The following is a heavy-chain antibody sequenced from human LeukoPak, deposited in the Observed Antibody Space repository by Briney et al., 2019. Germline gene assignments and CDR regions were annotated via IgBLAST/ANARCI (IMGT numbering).Heavy chain of an antibody. V-gene: IGHV3-21*01. CDR2: ISSSSSYI. J-gene: IGHJ4*02. D-gene: IGHD4-23*01. CDR3: ARDRAVVTPDDY. CDR1: GFTFSSYS. Sequence: GGSLRPSCAASGFTFSSYSMNWVRQAPGKGLEWVSSISSSSSYIYYADSVKGRFTISRDNAKNSLYLQMNSLRAEDTAVYYCARDRAVVTPDDYWGQGTLVTVSS.